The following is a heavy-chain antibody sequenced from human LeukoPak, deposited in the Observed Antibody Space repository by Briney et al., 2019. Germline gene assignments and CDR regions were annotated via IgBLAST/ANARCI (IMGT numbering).Heavy chain of an antibody. CDR2: MNPKSGNT. CDR3: ARGYCSGGSCYYYYYYMDV. Sequence: ASVKVSCKASGYTFSSFDINWVRQATGQGLEWMGWMNPKSGNTDYAEKFQGRVTMTRNTSISTAYMELSRLRSEDTAVYYCARGYCSGGSCYYYYYYMDVWGKGTTVTISS. J-gene: IGHJ6*03. D-gene: IGHD2-15*01. CDR1: GYTFSSFD. V-gene: IGHV1-8*01.